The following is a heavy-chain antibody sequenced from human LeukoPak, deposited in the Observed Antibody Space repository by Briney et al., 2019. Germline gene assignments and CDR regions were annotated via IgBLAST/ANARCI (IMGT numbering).Heavy chain of an antibody. CDR1: GFTFSDYY. CDR3: ARHDYGDYDSYYFDY. CDR2: ISSSGSTI. V-gene: IGHV3-11*01. Sequence: PGGSLRLSCAASGFTFSDYYMSWIRQAPGKGLEWVSYISSSGSTIYYTDSVKGRFTISRDNAKNSLYLQMNSLRAEDTAVYYCARHDYGDYDSYYFDYWGQGTLVTVSS. D-gene: IGHD4-17*01. J-gene: IGHJ4*02.